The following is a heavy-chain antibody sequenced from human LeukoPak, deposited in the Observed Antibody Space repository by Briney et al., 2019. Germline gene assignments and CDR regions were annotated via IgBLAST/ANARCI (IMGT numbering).Heavy chain of an antibody. Sequence: GGSLRLSRAPSGFTVSSNYINWVRQAPGKRLGWVSSTSSSSSYIYYADSVEGRFTICRDNAKNSLYLQMNSLSAEDTAVYYCARGRGGARYMDVWGKGTTVTVSS. D-gene: IGHD1-26*01. J-gene: IGHJ6*03. CDR2: TSSSSSYI. V-gene: IGHV3-21*01. CDR1: GFTVSSNY. CDR3: ARGRGGARYMDV.